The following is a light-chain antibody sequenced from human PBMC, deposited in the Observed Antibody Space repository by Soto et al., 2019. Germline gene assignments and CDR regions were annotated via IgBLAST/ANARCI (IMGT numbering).Light chain of an antibody. J-gene: IGKJ4*01. Sequence: EIVLTQSPGTLSLSPGERATLSCRASQSVSSSYLAWYQQKPGQAPRQLIYGASSRATGIPVRFSGSGSGTDFTLTITRLEPEDFVVYYCQHYRTSFGGGTRVEIK. CDR3: QHYRTS. CDR1: QSVSSSY. V-gene: IGKV3-20*01. CDR2: GAS.